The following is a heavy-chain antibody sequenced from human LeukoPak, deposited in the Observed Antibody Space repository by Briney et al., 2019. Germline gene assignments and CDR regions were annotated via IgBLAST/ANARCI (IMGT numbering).Heavy chain of an antibody. J-gene: IGHJ6*02. CDR1: GFTFSTYA. Sequence: GGSLRLSCATSGFTFSTYAMSWARQAPGKGLVWVSRINNDGSNTTYADSVKGRFTISRDNAKNTLYLQMNSLRAEDTAVYYCGRPLQLGNYYYALDVWGQGTTVTVSS. D-gene: IGHD7-27*01. V-gene: IGHV3-74*01. CDR3: GRPLQLGNYYYALDV. CDR2: INNDGSNT.